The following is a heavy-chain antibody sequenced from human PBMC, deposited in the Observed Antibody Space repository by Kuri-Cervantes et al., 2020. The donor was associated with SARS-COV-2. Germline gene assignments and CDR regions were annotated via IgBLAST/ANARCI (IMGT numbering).Heavy chain of an antibody. V-gene: IGHV4-38-2*01. J-gene: IGHJ3*02. Sequence: GSLRLSCATSGFTFTSYAMSWVRQAPGKGLEWIGSIYHSGSTYYNPSLKSRVTISVDTSKNQFSLKLSSVTAADTAVYYCARAGDNWGQGDDAFDIWGQGTMVTVSS. CDR2: IYHSGST. CDR3: ARAGDNWGQGDDAFDI. D-gene: IGHD7-27*01. CDR1: GFTFTSYA.